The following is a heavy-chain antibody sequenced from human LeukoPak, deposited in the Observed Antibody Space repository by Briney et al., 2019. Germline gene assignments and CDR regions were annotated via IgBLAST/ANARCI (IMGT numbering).Heavy chain of an antibody. V-gene: IGHV3-48*03. CDR1: GFTCSTYE. J-gene: IGHJ4*01. CDR3: AWKISGSYYEYIDY. CDR2: ISSSGTTI. D-gene: IGHD1-26*01. Sequence: PGGSLRLSCAASGFTCSTYELHWVRQAPGKGLEWVSYISSSGTTIYYADSVKGRFTISRDNAKNSLYLQMNSLRAEGTAVYYCAWKISGSYYEYIDYGGDGTLVTVSS.